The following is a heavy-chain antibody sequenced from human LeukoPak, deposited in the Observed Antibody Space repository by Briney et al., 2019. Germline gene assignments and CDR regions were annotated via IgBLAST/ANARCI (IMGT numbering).Heavy chain of an antibody. CDR1: GFTFSSYW. D-gene: IGHD4/OR15-4a*01. CDR3: ARAMVPLFEN. V-gene: IGHV3-74*01. J-gene: IGHJ4*02. CDR2: IKSDGSST. Sequence: GGSLRLSCAASGFTFSSYWMHWVRQAPGKGLVWVSRIKSDGSSTSYADSVKGRFTISRDNAKNTLYLQMNSLRDEDTAVYYCARAMVPLFENWGQGTLVTVSS.